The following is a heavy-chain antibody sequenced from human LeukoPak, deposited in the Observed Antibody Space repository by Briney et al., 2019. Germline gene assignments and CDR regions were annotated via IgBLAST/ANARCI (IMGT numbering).Heavy chain of an antibody. CDR2: ISAYNGST. CDR1: GYTFTSYG. V-gene: IGHV1-18*01. D-gene: IGHD6-19*01. CDR3: ARDSMRGWYKEVGYYYYYGMDV. Sequence: ASVKVSCKASGYTFTSYGISWVRQAPGQGLEWMGWISAYNGSTNYAQKLQGRVTMTTDTSTSTAYMELRSLRSDDTAVYYCARDSMRGWYKEVGYYYYYGMDVWGQGTTVTVSS. J-gene: IGHJ6*02.